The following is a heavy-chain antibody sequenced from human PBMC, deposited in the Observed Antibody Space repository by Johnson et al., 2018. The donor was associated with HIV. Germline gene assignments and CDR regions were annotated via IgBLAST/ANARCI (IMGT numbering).Heavy chain of an antibody. CDR2: IKSKTDGGTT. J-gene: IGHJ3*02. Sequence: EVQLVESGGGLVKPGGSLRLSCAASGFTFSNAWMSWVRQAPGKGLEWVGRIKSKTDGGTTDYAAPVKGRFTIPRDDSKNTLYLQMNSLKTEDTAGYYCTTAASSSWYGEDAFDILGQGTMVTVSS. D-gene: IGHD6-13*01. CDR1: GFTFSNAW. CDR3: TTAASSSWYGEDAFDI. V-gene: IGHV3-15*01.